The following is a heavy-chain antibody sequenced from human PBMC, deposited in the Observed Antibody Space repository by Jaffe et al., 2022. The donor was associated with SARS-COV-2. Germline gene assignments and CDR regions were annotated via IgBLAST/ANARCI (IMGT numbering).Heavy chain of an antibody. CDR3: ARLVVPAASAGGYWYFDL. D-gene: IGHD2-2*01. CDR1: GGSISSSSYY. V-gene: IGHV4-39*01. CDR2: IYYSGST. Sequence: QLQLQESGPGLVKPSETLSLTCTVSGGSISSSSYYWGWIRQPPGKGLEWIGSIYYSGSTYYNPSLKSRVTISVDTSKNQFSLKLSSVTAADTAVYYCARLVVPAASAGGYWYFDLWGRGTLVTVSS. J-gene: IGHJ2*01.